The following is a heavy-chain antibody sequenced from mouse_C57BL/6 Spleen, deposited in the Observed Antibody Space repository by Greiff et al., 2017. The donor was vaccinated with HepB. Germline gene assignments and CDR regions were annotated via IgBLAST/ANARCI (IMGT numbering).Heavy chain of an antibody. J-gene: IGHJ4*01. CDR3: ARQGSHGAMDY. CDR2: ISSGGSYT. Sequence: EVQVVESGGDLVKPGGSLKLSCAASGFTFSSYGMSWVRQTPDKRLEWVATISSGGSYTYYTDSVKGRFTISRDNAKNTLYLQMSSLKSEDTAMYYCARQGSHGAMDYWGQGTSVTVSS. CDR1: GFTFSSYG. D-gene: IGHD1-1*01. V-gene: IGHV5-6*01.